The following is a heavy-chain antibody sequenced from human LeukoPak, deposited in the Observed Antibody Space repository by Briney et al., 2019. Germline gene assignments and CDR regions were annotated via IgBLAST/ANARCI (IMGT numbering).Heavy chain of an antibody. CDR1: GGSISSYY. V-gene: IGHV4-59*01. CDR3: ARGGNFWSGYYYFDY. D-gene: IGHD3-3*01. CDR2: IYYSGST. J-gene: IGHJ4*02. Sequence: PSETLSLTCTVSGGSISSYYWSWIRQPPGKGLEWIGYIYYSGSTNYNPSLKSRVTISVDTPKNQFSLKLSSVTAADTAVYYCARGGNFWSGYYYFDYWGQGTLVTVSS.